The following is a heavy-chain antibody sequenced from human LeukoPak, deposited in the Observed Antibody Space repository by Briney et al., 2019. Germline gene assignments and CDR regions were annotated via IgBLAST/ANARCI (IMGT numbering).Heavy chain of an antibody. Sequence: GGSLRLSCAASGFTFSSYGMHWVRQAPGKGLEWVAVISYDGSNKYYADSVKGRFTISRDNSKNTLYLQMNSLRAEDTAVYYCANPNDAFDIWGQGTLVTVSS. CDR3: ANPNDAFDI. CDR2: ISYDGSNK. V-gene: IGHV3-30*18. CDR1: GFTFSSYG. J-gene: IGHJ3*02.